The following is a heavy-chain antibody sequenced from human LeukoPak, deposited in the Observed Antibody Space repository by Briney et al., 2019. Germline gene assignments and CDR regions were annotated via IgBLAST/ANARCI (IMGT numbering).Heavy chain of an antibody. CDR2: IYYSGNP. Sequence: SETLSLTCTVSGDSLSSNSYYWGWIRQPPGKGLEWVGSIYYSGNPFYNPSLKSRVTISVDPSKNQFSLSLDSVTAADTAVYYCASQLDDYYDSTGYYTGFIDYWGPGTLVTVSS. CDR1: GDSLSSNSYY. V-gene: IGHV4-39*01. J-gene: IGHJ4*02. D-gene: IGHD3-22*01. CDR3: ASQLDDYYDSTGYYTGFIDY.